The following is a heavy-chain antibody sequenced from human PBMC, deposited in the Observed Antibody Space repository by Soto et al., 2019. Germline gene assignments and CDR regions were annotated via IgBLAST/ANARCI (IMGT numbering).Heavy chain of an antibody. V-gene: IGHV1-69*01. CDR1: GGTFSSYA. Sequence: QVQLVQSGAEVKKPGSSVKVSCKASGGTFSSYAISWVRQAPGQGLEWMGGIIPIFGTANYAQKFQGRVTITADEATSTAYMELSSMRSEDTAVYYCARDPGYCSGGSCSLLFDCWGQGTLVTVSS. J-gene: IGHJ4*02. D-gene: IGHD2-15*01. CDR3: ARDPGYCSGGSCSLLFDC. CDR2: IIPIFGTA.